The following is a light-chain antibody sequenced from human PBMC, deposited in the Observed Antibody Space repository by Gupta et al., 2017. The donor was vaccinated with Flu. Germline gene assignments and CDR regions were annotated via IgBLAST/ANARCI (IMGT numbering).Light chain of an antibody. V-gene: IGKV3-15*01. CDR2: CAS. J-gene: IGKJ3*01. Sequence: EIVMTQSPATLSVSPGDRATPSCRASQSVSSNLAWYQQQPGQAPRLLIYCASTRATGIPDRFSGSGSGTEFTLTISRLKSEDFAVYYCQHYSSWPQFTFGHGTKVEIK. CDR3: QHYSSWPQFT. CDR1: QSVSSN.